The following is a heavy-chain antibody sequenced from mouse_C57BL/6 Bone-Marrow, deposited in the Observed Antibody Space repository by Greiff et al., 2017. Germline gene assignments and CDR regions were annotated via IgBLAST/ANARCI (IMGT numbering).Heavy chain of an antibody. V-gene: IGHV1-26*01. Sequence: EVQLQQSGPELVKPGASVKISCKASGYKFTDYYMNWVKQSHGKSLEWIGDINPNNGGTSYNQKFKGKATLTVDKSSSTAYMELRSLTSEDSAVYSCARSVDRYRDYFYYGGQGTTLTVSS. CDR1: GYKFTDYY. J-gene: IGHJ2*01. CDR3: ARSVDRYRDYFYY. D-gene: IGHD1-1*01. CDR2: INPNNGGT.